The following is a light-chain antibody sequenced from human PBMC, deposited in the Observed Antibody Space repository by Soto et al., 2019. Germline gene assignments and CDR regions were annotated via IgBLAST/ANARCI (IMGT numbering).Light chain of an antibody. Sequence: EIVMTQSPATLSVSPGERATLSCRASQSVSSNLAWYQQRPGQPPRLLIYGASTRATGIPARFSGSGSGTDFTLTISSLEPEDFAVYYCQQFHNSWTFGQGTKVDIK. V-gene: IGKV3D-15*01. CDR3: QQFHNSWT. CDR2: GAS. CDR1: QSVSSN. J-gene: IGKJ1*01.